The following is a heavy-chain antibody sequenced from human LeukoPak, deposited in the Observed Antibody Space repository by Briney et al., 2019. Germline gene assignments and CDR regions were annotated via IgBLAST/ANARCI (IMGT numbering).Heavy chain of an antibody. Sequence: PSETLSLTCGVSGDSISSGYYWGWIRQPPGKGLEWIGYMYQSETTYYNPSLKSRATISADTSKNQFSLKLSSVTAADTAVFYCARVRPRGSSGYPDYWGQGTLVTVSS. D-gene: IGHD3-22*01. CDR2: MYQSETT. V-gene: IGHV4-38-2*01. CDR3: ARVRPRGSSGYPDY. J-gene: IGHJ4*02. CDR1: GDSISSGYY.